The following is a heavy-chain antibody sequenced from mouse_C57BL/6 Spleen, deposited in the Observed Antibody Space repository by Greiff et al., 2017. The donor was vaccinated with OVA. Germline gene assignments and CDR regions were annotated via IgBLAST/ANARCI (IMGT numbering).Heavy chain of an antibody. Sequence: EVKLQESGPVLVKPGASVKMSCKASGYTFTDYYMNWVKQSHGKSLAWIGVINPYNGGTSYNQKFKGKATLTVDNSSSTAYMELNSLKAEDSAVYYCARWDKITTVVEYAMDYWGQGTSVTVSS. CDR3: ARWDKITTVVEYAMDY. J-gene: IGHJ4*01. CDR2: INPYNGGT. CDR1: GYTFTDYY. V-gene: IGHV1-19*01. D-gene: IGHD1-1*01.